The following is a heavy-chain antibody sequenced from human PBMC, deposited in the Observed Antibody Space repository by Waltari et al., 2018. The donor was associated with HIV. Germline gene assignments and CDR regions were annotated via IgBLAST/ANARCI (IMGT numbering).Heavy chain of an antibody. CDR2: INYSGRT. V-gene: IGHV4-59*01. CDR1: GGSISGDY. D-gene: IGHD3-22*01. J-gene: IGHJ4*02. CDR3: ARFYDITGYYSYYFDY. Sequence: QVQLQESGPGLVKPSETLSLTCTVSGGSISGDYWSWIRQSPGKRLEYIGYINYSGRTSYNPSLKSRVTISIDTSKNQFFLKLTSVTAADTALYYCARFYDITGYYSYYFDYWGQGALVTVSS.